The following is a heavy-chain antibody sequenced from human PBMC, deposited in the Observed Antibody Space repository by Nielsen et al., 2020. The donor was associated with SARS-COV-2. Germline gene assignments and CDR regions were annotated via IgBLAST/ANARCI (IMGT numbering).Heavy chain of an antibody. V-gene: IGHV6-1*01. J-gene: IGHJ4*02. CDR1: GDSVSSNSAA. Sequence: QTLSLTRAISGDSVSSNSAAWNWIRQSPSRGLEWLGRTYYRSKWYNDYAVSVKSRITINPDTSKNQFSLQLNSVTPEDTAVYYCAMLDCSGGSCYIDYWGQGTLVTVSS. CDR2: TYYRSKWYN. CDR3: AMLDCSGGSCYIDY. D-gene: IGHD2-15*01.